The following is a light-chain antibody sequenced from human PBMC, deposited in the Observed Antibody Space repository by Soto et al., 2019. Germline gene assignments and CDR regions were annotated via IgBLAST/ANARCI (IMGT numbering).Light chain of an antibody. CDR1: QSISTY. J-gene: IGKJ4*01. V-gene: IGKV1D-13*01. CDR3: QQFNNYPLT. Sequence: PSSLSASLGDIVTITCLASQSISTYLNWYQQKPWKAPKLLIYDASSLESGFPSMFSGSGSGTDFTLTISSLQPEDFATYYCQQFNNYPLTFGGGTKVDIK. CDR2: DAS.